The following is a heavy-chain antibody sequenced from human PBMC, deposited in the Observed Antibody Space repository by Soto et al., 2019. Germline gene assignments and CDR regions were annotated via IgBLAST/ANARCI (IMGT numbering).Heavy chain of an antibody. V-gene: IGHV3-9*01. D-gene: IGHD2-15*01. CDR3: AKDRDIVVVAYDMDG. J-gene: IGHJ6*02. Sequence: EVQLVESGGGLVQPGRSLSLSCAVSGFTFGDYAMHWVRQIPGKGMYRDSSISWNSDRIGYADSVKGRFTISRENAKHFLYLQMNSLRAEDTALYYCAKDRDIVVVAYDMDGWGQGTTVTV. CDR2: ISWNSDRI. CDR1: GFTFGDYA.